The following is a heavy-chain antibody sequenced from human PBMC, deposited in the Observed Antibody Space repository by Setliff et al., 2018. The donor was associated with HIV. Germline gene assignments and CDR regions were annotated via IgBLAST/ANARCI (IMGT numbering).Heavy chain of an antibody. J-gene: IGHJ4*02. D-gene: IGHD5-18*01. CDR2: IRNKANSFTI. CDR1: GFTLSDHY. CDR3: ARNQGNSFGQGFDY. Sequence: PGGSLRLFCAASGFTLSDHYMDWVRQAPGKGLEWVGRIRNKANSFTIEYAASVRGRFTISKDESKNFLFLQMNSLKTEDTAVYYCARNQGNSFGQGFDYWGQGTLVTVSS. V-gene: IGHV3-72*01.